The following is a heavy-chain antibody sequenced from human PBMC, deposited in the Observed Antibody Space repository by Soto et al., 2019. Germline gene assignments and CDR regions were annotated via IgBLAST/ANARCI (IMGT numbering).Heavy chain of an antibody. Sequence: QVRLQESGPGLVKPSETLSLTCTVSGDSISNYYWTWIRQPPGKGLEWIGYIHYSGSTNYNSSLKSRVTMPVDTSKNQFSLNLSSVTAADPAVYYCARQLVIWGQGTLVTVSS. V-gene: IGHV4-59*08. CDR3: ARQLVI. CDR2: IHYSGST. CDR1: GDSISNYY. J-gene: IGHJ4*02.